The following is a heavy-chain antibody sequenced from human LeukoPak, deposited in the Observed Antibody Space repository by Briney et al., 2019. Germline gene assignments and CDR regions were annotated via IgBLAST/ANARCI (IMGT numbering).Heavy chain of an antibody. CDR1: GGTFSSYA. V-gene: IGHV1-69*05. CDR2: IIPIFGTA. D-gene: IGHD3-9*01. J-gene: IGHJ6*03. Sequence: SVKVSCKASGGTFSSYAISWVRQAPGQGLEWMGGIIPIFGTANYAQKFQGRVTITTDESTSTAYMELSSLRSEDTAVYYCARERYFDDLDYYYYYMDVWGKGTTVTVSS. CDR3: ARERYFDDLDYYYYYMDV.